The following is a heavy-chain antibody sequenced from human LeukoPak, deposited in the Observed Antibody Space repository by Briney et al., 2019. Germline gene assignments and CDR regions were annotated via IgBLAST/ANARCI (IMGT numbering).Heavy chain of an antibody. CDR1: GGPFSGYY. CDR2: INHSGST. V-gene: IGHV4-34*01. J-gene: IGHJ4*02. CDR3: ARGRYYGSGSYYYFDY. Sequence: PSETLSLTCAVYGGPFSGYYWSWIRQPPGKGLEWIGEINHSGSTNYNPSLKSRVTISVDTSKNQFSLKLSSVTAADTAVYYCARGRYYGSGSYYYFDYWGQGTLVTVSS. D-gene: IGHD3-10*01.